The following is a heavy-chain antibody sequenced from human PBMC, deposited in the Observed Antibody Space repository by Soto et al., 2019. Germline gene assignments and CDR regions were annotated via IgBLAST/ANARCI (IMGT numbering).Heavy chain of an antibody. CDR2: INGDGSQQ. J-gene: IGHJ4*02. V-gene: IGHV3-7*01. CDR1: GLTFSASY. Sequence: XGSLSLSCAASGLTFSASYMSWVRQAPGKGLEWVAIINGDGSQQTYVDSVKGRFTISRDNAKNSLFLQMNSLRVEDTAVYYCARDPAQGAMDYWGQGTLV. CDR3: ARDPAQGAMDY. D-gene: IGHD2-2*01.